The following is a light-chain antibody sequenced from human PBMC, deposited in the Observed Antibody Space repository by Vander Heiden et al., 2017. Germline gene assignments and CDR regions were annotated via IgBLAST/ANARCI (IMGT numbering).Light chain of an antibody. CDR3: QQYHHLGYT. J-gene: IGKJ2*01. CDR1: QSVRRN. CDR2: GAS. Sequence: LMTQSPATLSVSPGERATLSCRASQSVRRNLAWYQQKPGQSPRVLLYGASTRATGIPARFSGSGSGTDFTLTINNLQSEDFAVYYCQQYHHLGYTYGQGTKLEIK. V-gene: IGKV3-15*01.